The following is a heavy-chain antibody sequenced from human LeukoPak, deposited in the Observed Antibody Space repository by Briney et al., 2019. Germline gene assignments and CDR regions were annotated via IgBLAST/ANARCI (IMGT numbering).Heavy chain of an antibody. J-gene: IGHJ6*03. D-gene: IGHD6-6*01. Sequence: ASVKVSCKASGYTFTDYYINWVRQAAGQGLEWMGWMNPNSGNTGYAQKFQGRVTITRNTSISTAYMELSSLRSEDTAVYYCARDKSIAARRNYYYYYMDVWGKGTTVTVSS. V-gene: IGHV1-8*03. CDR3: ARDKSIAARRNYYYYYMDV. CDR1: GYTFTDYY. CDR2: MNPNSGNT.